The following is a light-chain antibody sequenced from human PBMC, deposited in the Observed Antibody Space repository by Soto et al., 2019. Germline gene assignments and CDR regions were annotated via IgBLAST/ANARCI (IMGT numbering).Light chain of an antibody. Sequence: QSALTQPPSASGSPGQSVTISCTGTSSDVGGYKYVSWYQQHPGKAPKLMIYEVSKRPSGVPDRFSGSKSGNTASLTVSGLQADDEADYYCSSYAGSNEVVFGGGTKVTVL. CDR1: SSDVGGYKY. J-gene: IGLJ2*01. CDR3: SSYAGSNEVV. V-gene: IGLV2-8*01. CDR2: EVS.